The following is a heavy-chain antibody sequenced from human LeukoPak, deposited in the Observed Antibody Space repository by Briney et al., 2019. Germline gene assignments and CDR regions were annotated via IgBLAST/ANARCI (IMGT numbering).Heavy chain of an antibody. J-gene: IGHJ5*02. CDR2: INHSGST. V-gene: IGHV4-34*01. D-gene: IGHD2-15*01. CDR1: GGSFSGYY. CDR3: ARGSRVVVVAATKLGLDNWFDP. Sequence: SETLSLTCAVYGGSFSGYYWSWIRQPPGKGLEWIGEINHSGSTNYNPSLKRRVTISVDKSKNKFSLKLSSVTAADTAVYYCARGSRVVVVAATKLGLDNWFDPWGQGTLVTVSS.